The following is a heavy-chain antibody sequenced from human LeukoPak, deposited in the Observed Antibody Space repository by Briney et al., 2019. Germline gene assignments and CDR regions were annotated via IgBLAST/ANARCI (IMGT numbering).Heavy chain of an antibody. D-gene: IGHD3-3*01. CDR3: ARDRGFLEYDNWFDP. V-gene: IGHV1-69*06. J-gene: IGHJ5*02. CDR1: GGTFSSYA. CDR2: IIPIFGTA. Sequence: ASVKVSCKASGGTFSSYAISWVRQAPGQGLEWMGGIIPIFGTANYAQKFQGRVTITADKPTSTAYMELSSLRSEDTAVYYCARDRGFLEYDNWFDPWGQGTLVTVSS.